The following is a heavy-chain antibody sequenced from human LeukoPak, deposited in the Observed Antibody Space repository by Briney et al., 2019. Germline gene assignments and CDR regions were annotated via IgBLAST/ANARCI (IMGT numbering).Heavy chain of an antibody. J-gene: IGHJ4*02. CDR2: IYYSGST. CDR3: ASGLWFGGDFDY. Sequence: SQTLSLTCTVSGASISSGDYLWSWIRQPPGMGLEWIGNIYYSGSTNYNASLKSRVTISVDTSKNQFSLKLSSVTAADTAVYYCASGLWFGGDFDYWGQGTLVTVSS. D-gene: IGHD3-10*01. CDR1: GASISSGDYL. V-gene: IGHV4-30-4*01.